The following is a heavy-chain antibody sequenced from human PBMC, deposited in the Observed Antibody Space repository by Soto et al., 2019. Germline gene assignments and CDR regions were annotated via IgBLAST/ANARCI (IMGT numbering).Heavy chain of an antibody. Sequence: QVQLVESGGGVVQPGRSLRLSCAASGFTFSSYGMHWVRQAPGKGLEWVALISYDGSNKYYADSVKGRFTISRDNSKNTLYLQMNSQRAEDTAVYYCAKAMSLVEGTRYYGMDVWGQGTTVTVSS. D-gene: IGHD2-15*01. J-gene: IGHJ6*02. V-gene: IGHV3-30*18. CDR3: AKAMSLVEGTRYYGMDV. CDR1: GFTFSSYG. CDR2: ISYDGSNK.